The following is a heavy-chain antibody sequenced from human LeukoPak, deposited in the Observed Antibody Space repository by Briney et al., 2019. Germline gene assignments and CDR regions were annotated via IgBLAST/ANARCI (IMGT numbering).Heavy chain of an antibody. J-gene: IGHJ4*02. CDR2: VYPGDSDT. V-gene: IGHV5-51*01. D-gene: IGHD6-13*01. CDR1: GYNFTTYW. CDR3: ARHVSIAGLDY. Sequence: GESLKISCQASGYNFTTYWIGWVRQIPGKGLEWMGVVYPGDSDTRYSPSFQGQVTISADNSITTAYLEWSSLKASDTAIYYCARHVSIAGLDYWGQGTLVTVSS.